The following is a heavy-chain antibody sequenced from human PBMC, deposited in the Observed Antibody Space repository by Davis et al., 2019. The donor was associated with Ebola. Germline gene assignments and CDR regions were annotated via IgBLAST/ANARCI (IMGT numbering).Heavy chain of an antibody. J-gene: IGHJ5*02. D-gene: IGHD3-22*01. CDR2: INPNSGGT. CDR3: ARIGFSYYDSSGP. CDR1: GYTFTSFG. V-gene: IGHV1-2*06. Sequence: AASVKVSCKASGYTFTSFGITWVRQAPGQGLEWMGRINPNSGGTNYAQKFQGRVTMTRDTSISTAYMELSRLRSDDTAVYYCARIGFSYYDSSGPWGQGTLVTVSS.